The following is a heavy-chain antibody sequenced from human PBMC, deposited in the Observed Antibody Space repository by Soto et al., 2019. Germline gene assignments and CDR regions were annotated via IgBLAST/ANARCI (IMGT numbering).Heavy chain of an antibody. CDR3: SRGPKITTDF. CDR1: GGSMRRYS. J-gene: IGHJ4*02. D-gene: IGHD1-1*01. Sequence: QVQLQESGQGLVKPSETLSLTCTISGGSMRRYSCHWLRQPPGKVLELIAYMYYSGTTDYNTSLKSRGSMSLDSSTNQFSLRLSSVTAADTAVYFCSRGPKITTDFWGRGILVTVSS. CDR2: MYYSGTT. V-gene: IGHV4-59*01.